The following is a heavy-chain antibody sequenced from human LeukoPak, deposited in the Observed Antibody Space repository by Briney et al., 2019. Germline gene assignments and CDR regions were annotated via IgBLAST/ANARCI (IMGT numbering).Heavy chain of an antibody. Sequence: SVKVSCKASGGTFSSYAISWVRQAPGQGPEWMGRIIPIFGTANYAQKFQGRVTITTDESTSTAYMELSSLRSEDTAVYYCARARCSGGSCYPAFDYWGQGTLVTVSS. D-gene: IGHD2-15*01. CDR1: GGTFSSYA. J-gene: IGHJ4*02. CDR2: IIPIFGTA. V-gene: IGHV1-69*05. CDR3: ARARCSGGSCYPAFDY.